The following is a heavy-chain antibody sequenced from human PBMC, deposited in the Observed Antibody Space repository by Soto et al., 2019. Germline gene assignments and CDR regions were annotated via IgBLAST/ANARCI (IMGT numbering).Heavy chain of an antibody. V-gene: IGHV4-4*02. CDR2: IYHSGST. CDR3: ARLVYYYYGMDV. Sequence: SETLSLTCAVSGGSITSDDNWWSWCRQPPGKGLEWIGEIYHSGSTNYHPSLKSRVTISVDKSKNQFSLKLSSVTAADTAVYYCARLVYYYYGMDVWGQGTTVTVSS. J-gene: IGHJ6*02. D-gene: IGHD2-8*02. CDR1: GGSITSDDNW.